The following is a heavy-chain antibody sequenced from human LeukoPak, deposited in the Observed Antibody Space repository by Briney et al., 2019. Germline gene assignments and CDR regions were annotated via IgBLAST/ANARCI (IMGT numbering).Heavy chain of an antibody. Sequence: ASVKVSCKASGYTFTGYYMHWVRQAPGQGLEWMGWINPNSGGTNYAQKFQGRVTMTRDTSISTAYKELSRLRSDDTAVYYCARTVVVVPAALYGIDVWGQGTTVTVS. CDR2: INPNSGGT. V-gene: IGHV1-2*02. D-gene: IGHD2-2*01. CDR1: GYTFTGYY. J-gene: IGHJ6*02. CDR3: ARTVVVVPAALYGIDV.